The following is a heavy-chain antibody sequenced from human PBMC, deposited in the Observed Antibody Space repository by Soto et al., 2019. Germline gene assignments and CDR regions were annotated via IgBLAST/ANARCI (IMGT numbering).Heavy chain of an antibody. V-gene: IGHV3-33*01. CDR1: GFSFSTHG. CDR3: ARDRPSRYCSGSKCITEHDNWLDA. CDR2: IWYNGSNK. J-gene: IGHJ5*02. D-gene: IGHD2-15*01. Sequence: QIHLMESGGGVVQPGRSLRLSCTASGFSFSTHGMHWVRQAPGKGLEWVAVIWYNGSNKYYGDSAKGRFTISRDNSKNTVYLQRTNLRVEDPAVYYCARDRPSRYCSGSKCITEHDNWLDAWVQGTLVIVSS.